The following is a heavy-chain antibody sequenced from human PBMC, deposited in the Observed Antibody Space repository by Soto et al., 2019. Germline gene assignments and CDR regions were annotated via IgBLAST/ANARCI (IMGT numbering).Heavy chain of an antibody. J-gene: IGHJ6*02. D-gene: IGHD2-2*01. V-gene: IGHV3-64*01. CDR3: ARGIAVSVYGMDV. Sequence: EVQLVESGGGLVQPGGSLRLSCAASGFTFSSYAMHWVRQAPGKGLEYVSAISSNGGSTYYANSVKVRFTISRDNSKNTLYLQMGSLRAEDMAVYYRARGIAVSVYGMDVWGQGTTVTVSS. CDR1: GFTFSSYA. CDR2: ISSNGGST.